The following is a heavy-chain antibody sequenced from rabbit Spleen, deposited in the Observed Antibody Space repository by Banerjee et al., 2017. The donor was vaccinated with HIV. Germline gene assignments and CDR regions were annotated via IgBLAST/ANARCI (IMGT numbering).Heavy chain of an antibody. CDR2: IETSQSKS. D-gene: IGHD7-1*01. CDR3: ARFYAGYGDFGYAAM. CDR1: GIDFSSHHY. Sequence: QQLEESGGGLVQPGASLTLTCKASGIDFSSHHYMCWVRQAPGKGLELIACIETSQSKSEYASWAKGRFTISKTSTTVTLQMTSLTAADTATYFCARFYAGYGDFGYAAMWGPGTLVTVS. J-gene: IGHJ6*01. V-gene: IGHV1S40*01.